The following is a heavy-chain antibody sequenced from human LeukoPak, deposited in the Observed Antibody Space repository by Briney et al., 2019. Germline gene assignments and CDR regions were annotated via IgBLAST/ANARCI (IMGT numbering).Heavy chain of an antibody. CDR3: ARGVSLLWFGDVRWFDP. V-gene: IGHV4-59*01. D-gene: IGHD3-10*01. J-gene: IGHJ5*02. CDR1: GGSIISYY. Sequence: SETLSLTCTVSGGSIISYYWSWIRQPPGKGLEWIGYIYYSGSTNYNPSLKSRVTISVDTSKNQFSLKLSSVTAADTAVYYCARGVSLLWFGDVRWFDPWGQGTLVTVSS. CDR2: IYYSGST.